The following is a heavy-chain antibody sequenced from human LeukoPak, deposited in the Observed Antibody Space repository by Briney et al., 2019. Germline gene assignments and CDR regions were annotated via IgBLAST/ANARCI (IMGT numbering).Heavy chain of an antibody. J-gene: IGHJ4*02. CDR2: ISWNSGSI. D-gene: IGHD5-12*01. CDR1: GFTFDDYA. V-gene: IGHV3-9*01. CDR3: AKDMGEYSGYDK. Sequence: GGSLRLSCAASGFTFDDYAMHWVRQAPGKGLEWVSGISWNSGSIGYADSVKGRFTISRDNAKNSLYLQMNSLRAEDTALYYCAKDMGEYSGYDKWGQGTLVTVSS.